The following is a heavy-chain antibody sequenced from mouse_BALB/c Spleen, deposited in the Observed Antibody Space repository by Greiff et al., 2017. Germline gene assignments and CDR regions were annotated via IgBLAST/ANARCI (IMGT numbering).Heavy chain of an antibody. Sequence: EVKLVESGGGLVKPGGSLKLSCAASGFTFSSYAMSWVRQTPEKRLEWVATISSGGSYTYYPDSVKGRFTISRDNAKNTLYLQMSSLRSEDTAMYYCAKEDDYDWLADWGQGTLVTVSA. V-gene: IGHV5-9-3*01. CDR2: ISSGGSYT. CDR3: AKEDDYDWLAD. J-gene: IGHJ3*01. D-gene: IGHD2-4*01. CDR1: GFTFSSYA.